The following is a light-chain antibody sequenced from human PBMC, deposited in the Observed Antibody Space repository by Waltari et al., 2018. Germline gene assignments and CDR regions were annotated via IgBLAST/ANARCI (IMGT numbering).Light chain of an antibody. CDR3: CSFTNSRNFDV. CDR2: EIN. V-gene: IGLV2-23*02. J-gene: IGLJ1*01. Sequence: QSAMTQPASVSGSPEQSITISCTGTNGAVGSDDIVSWYQQHPGKAPKLIIYEINKRPSGVSNRFSGSKSGKTASLTISGLQAEDEADYYCCSFTNSRNFDVFGTGTKVTVL. CDR1: NGAVGSDDI.